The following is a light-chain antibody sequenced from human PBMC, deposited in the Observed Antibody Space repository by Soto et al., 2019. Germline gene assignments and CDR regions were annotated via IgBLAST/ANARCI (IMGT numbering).Light chain of an antibody. J-gene: IGKJ5*01. Sequence: EIVLTQSPGTLSLSPGERATLSCRASQSVANNYLAWYQQKPGQTPRLLIYHASNRATAIPDRFSGSGSGTDFTLTIRRLEPEDFAVYYCQQHGRSPFSFGQGTRLE. CDR2: HAS. V-gene: IGKV3-20*01. CDR1: QSVANNY. CDR3: QQHGRSPFS.